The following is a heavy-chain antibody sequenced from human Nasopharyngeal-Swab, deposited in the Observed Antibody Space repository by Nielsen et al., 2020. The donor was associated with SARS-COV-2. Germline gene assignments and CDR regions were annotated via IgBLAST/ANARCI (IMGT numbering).Heavy chain of an antibody. CDR3: ARDRRMVRGVPTFDY. CDR2: ISYDGSSK. V-gene: IGHV3-30-3*01. J-gene: IGHJ4*02. D-gene: IGHD3-10*01. Sequence: WIRQPPGKGLEWVAVISYDGSSKYYADSVKGRFTISRDNSKNTLYLQMNSLRAEDTAVYYCARDRRMVRGVPTFDYWGQGTLVTVSS.